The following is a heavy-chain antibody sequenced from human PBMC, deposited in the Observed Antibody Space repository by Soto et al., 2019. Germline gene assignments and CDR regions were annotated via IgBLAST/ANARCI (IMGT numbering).Heavy chain of an antibody. CDR1: GYTFTSYG. J-gene: IGHJ5*02. CDR2: ISAYNGNT. D-gene: IGHD2-21*02. Sequence: QVQLVQSGAEVKNPGASVKVSCKASGYTFTSYGISCVRQAPGQGLEWMGWISAYNGNTNYAQKLQGRVTLTTDICTNTAYMELRSLRSDDTAVYYCVSVVGSIVGVTAITNWFDPVGKGTLVIVAS. V-gene: IGHV1-18*04. CDR3: VSVVGSIVGVTAITNWFDP.